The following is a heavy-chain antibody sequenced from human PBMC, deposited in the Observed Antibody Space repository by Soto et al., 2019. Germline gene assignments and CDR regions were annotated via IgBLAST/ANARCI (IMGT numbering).Heavy chain of an antibody. V-gene: IGHV3-11*05. CDR3: ARDGTIFGVPLVPPLHPYFDS. Sequence: QVQLVESGGGLVKPGGSLRLACAASGFTFSDFYMIWIRQAPGKGLEWVAYISSTGDFTNYEDSVKGRFTVSRDNAKNSLYLQMASLTAEDTAVYYCARDGTIFGVPLVPPLHPYFDSWGQGTLLTVSS. CDR2: ISSTGDFT. CDR1: GFTFSDFY. J-gene: IGHJ4*02. D-gene: IGHD3-3*01.